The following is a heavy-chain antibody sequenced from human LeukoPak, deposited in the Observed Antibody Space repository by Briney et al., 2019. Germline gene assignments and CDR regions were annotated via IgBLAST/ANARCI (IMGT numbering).Heavy chain of an antibody. V-gene: IGHV3-21*01. CDR2: VSGSSNYI. Sequence: PGGSLRLSCAASGFTFSSYSMNWVRQAPGKGLEWVSYVSGSSNYIYYADSVKGRFTISRDNAKNSLYLQMNSLRAEDTAVYYCTVVVMSYYFDYWGQGTLVTVSS. CDR1: GFTFSSYS. J-gene: IGHJ4*02. CDR3: TVVVMSYYFDY. D-gene: IGHD3-22*01.